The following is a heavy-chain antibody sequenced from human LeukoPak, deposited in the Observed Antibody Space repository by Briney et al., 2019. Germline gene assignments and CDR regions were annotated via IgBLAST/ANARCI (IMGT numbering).Heavy chain of an antibody. CDR1: GYTFTSYG. J-gene: IGHJ3*02. Sequence: ASVKVSCKASGYTFTSYGISWVRQAPGQGLEWMGWISAYNGNTNYAQKLQGRVTMTADTSTSTAYMELRSLRSDDTAVYYCVRDFALRNYGSGLSDAFDIWGQGTMVTVSS. CDR2: ISAYNGNT. D-gene: IGHD3-10*01. CDR3: VRDFALRNYGSGLSDAFDI. V-gene: IGHV1-18*01.